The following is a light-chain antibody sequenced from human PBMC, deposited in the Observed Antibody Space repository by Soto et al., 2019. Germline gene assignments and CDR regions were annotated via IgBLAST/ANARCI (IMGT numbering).Light chain of an antibody. CDR3: QHYNSYPCA. CDR2: DAS. Sequence: DIQMTQSPSTLSASVGDRVTITCRASQSISSWLAWYQQKPGKAPKLLIYDASSWESGVPSRFSGSGSGTEFTLTISSLQPDDFATYYCQHYNSYPCAFGQGTKVDIK. CDR1: QSISSW. J-gene: IGKJ1*01. V-gene: IGKV1-5*01.